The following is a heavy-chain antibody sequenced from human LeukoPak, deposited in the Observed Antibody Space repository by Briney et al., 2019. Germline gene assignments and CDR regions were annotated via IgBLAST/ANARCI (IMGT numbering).Heavy chain of an antibody. CDR1: GGSISSYY. V-gene: IGHV4-59*01. CDR3: ARHPCSSGSCKGGFDY. D-gene: IGHD2-15*01. Sequence: SETLSLTCIVSGGSISSYYWSWIRRPPGKGLEWIGYIYYSGSTNYNPSLKSRVTISVDTSKNQFSLKLSSVTAADTAVYYCARHPCSSGSCKGGFDYWGQGTLVTVSS. J-gene: IGHJ4*02. CDR2: IYYSGST.